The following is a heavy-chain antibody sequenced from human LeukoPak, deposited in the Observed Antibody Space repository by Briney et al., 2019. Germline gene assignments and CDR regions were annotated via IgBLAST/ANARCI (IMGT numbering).Heavy chain of an antibody. J-gene: IGHJ4*02. V-gene: IGHV5-10-1*01. CDR1: GYIFTSYW. D-gene: IGHD2-15*01. CDR3: ARRVGYCSGGACYFYFDY. Sequence: GESLKISCKGSGYIFTSYWITWVRQMPGKGLEWMGMIDPTDSYTNYSPSFQGHVTISTDKSISTAYLQWSSLKASDTAIYYCARRVGYCSGGACYFYFDYWGQGTLVTVSS. CDR2: IDPTDSYT.